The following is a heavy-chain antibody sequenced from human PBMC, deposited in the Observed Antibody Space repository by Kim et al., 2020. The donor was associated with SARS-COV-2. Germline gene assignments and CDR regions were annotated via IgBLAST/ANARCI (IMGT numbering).Heavy chain of an antibody. CDR2: IINKVSSYTT. V-gene: IGHV3-72*01. D-gene: IGHD3-9*01. CDR3: TRVFGSHYDVLTTYWQGAGVY. CDR1: ELTFSDHD. J-gene: IGHJ4*02. Sequence: GGSLRLSCAVSELTFSDHDMDWVRQAPGKGLEWVGRIINKVSSYTTEYAESVKGRFTISRDDSKKSVYLQMNSLKTEDTAFYYCTRVFGSHYDVLTTYWQGAGVYWGQGTLVTVSS.